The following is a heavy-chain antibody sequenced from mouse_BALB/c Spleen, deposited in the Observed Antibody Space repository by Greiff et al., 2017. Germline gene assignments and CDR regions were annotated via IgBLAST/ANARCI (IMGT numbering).Heavy chain of an antibody. CDR2: ISYSGST. CDR1: GYSITSDYA. CDR3: ARYGYGNFYAMDY. V-gene: IGHV3-2*02. Sequence: EVKLEESGPGLVKPSQSLSLTCTVTGYSITSDYAWNWIRQFPGNKLEWMGYISYSGSTSYNPSLKSRISITRDTSKNQFFLQLNSVTTEDTATYYCARYGYGNFYAMDYWGQGTSVTVSS. J-gene: IGHJ4*01. D-gene: IGHD2-10*02.